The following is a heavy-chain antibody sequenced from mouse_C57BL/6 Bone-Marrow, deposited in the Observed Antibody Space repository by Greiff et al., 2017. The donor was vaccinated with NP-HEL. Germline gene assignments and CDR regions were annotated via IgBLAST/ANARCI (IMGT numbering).Heavy chain of an antibody. J-gene: IGHJ4*01. CDR3: ANGGLPLGYAMDY. Sequence: QVQLQQSGPGLVQPSQSLSITCTVSGFSLTSYGVHWVRQSPGKGLEWLGVIWRGGSTDYNAAFMSRLSITKDNSKSQVFFKMNSLQADDTAIYYCANGGLPLGYAMDYWGQGTSVTVSS. CDR2: IWRGGST. D-gene: IGHD2-4*01. V-gene: IGHV2-5*01. CDR1: GFSLTSYG.